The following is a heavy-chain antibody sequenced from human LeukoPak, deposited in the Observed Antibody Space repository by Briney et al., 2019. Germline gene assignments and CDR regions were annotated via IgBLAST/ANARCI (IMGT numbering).Heavy chain of an antibody. V-gene: IGHV3-64*01. D-gene: IGHD5-18*01. J-gene: IGHJ4*02. CDR1: GFIFSSYA. CDR3: ARATWIQIWKLFDE. CDR2: ISSNGGDT. Sequence: GGPLRLSCAACGFIFSSYAMHWLRLSLGKGLEYVSVISSNGGDTYYANFVKGRFTISRDNSKNSLYLQMGSLRADDVAVYYCARATWIQIWKLFDEWGQGTLVTVSS.